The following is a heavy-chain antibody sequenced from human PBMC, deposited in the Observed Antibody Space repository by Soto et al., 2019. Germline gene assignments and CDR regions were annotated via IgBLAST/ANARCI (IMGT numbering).Heavy chain of an antibody. CDR1: GFTFSSYA. CDR3: AKGGPRSAAGNYYYYGMDV. CDR2: ISGSGGST. Sequence: GGSLRLSCAASGFTFSSYAMSWVRQAPGKGLEWVSAISGSGGSTYYADSVKGRFTISRDNSKNTLYLQMNSLRAEDTAVYYCAKGGPRSAAGNYYYYGMDVWGQGTTVTVSS. V-gene: IGHV3-23*01. J-gene: IGHJ6*02. D-gene: IGHD6-13*01.